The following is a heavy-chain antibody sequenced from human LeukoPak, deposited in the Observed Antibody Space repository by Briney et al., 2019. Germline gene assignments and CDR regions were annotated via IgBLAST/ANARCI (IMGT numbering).Heavy chain of an antibody. CDR3: ARRGPLLWFGELFKDY. V-gene: IGHV4-39*01. D-gene: IGHD3-10*01. CDR2: IYYSGST. J-gene: IGHJ4*02. CDR1: GGSISSSSYY. Sequence: PSETLTLTCTVSGGSISSSSYYWGWIRQPPGKGLEWIGSIYYSGSTYYNPSLKSRVTISVDTSKNQFSLKLSSVTAADTAVYYCARRGPLLWFGELFKDYWGQGTLVTVSS.